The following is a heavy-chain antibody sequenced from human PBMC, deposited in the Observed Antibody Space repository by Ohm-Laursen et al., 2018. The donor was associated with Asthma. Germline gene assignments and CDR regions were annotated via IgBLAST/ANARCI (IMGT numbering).Heavy chain of an antibody. CDR2: ISVGGSK. Sequence: SLRLSCAASGFTFNNYAMIWVRQAPGKGLEWVSGISVGGSKYYGDSVKGRFTISRDNAKNSLYLQMNSLRAEDTAVYYCASAYSIYYYGMDVWGQGTTVTVSS. CDR3: ASAYSIYYYGMDV. V-gene: IGHV3-23*01. J-gene: IGHJ6*01. CDR1: GFTFNNYA. D-gene: IGHD2-15*01.